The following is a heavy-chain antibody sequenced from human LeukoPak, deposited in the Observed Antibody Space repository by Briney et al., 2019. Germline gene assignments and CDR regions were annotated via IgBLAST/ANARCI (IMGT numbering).Heavy chain of an antibody. CDR2: ISSDGSVT. Sequence: PGGSLRLSCAVSGFSFTNYWMHWVRQDPGKGLVWVSYISSDGSVTKYADSVKGRFTISRDNAVNTLYLQMNSLRVEDTAVYYCARRYFDYWGQGTLVTVSS. V-gene: IGHV3-74*03. CDR1: GFSFTNYW. CDR3: ARRYFDY. J-gene: IGHJ4*02.